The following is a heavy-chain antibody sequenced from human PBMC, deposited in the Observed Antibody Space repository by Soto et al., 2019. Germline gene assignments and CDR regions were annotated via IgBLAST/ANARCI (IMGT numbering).Heavy chain of an antibody. V-gene: IGHV3-33*01. J-gene: IGHJ5*01. Sequence: HVQLVASGGGVPQPGTSLRLSCAASGFVFDTFGMNWVRQAPGKGLEWVAVIWFDGSNKYYADSVKGGFTISRDNSTKTVSLQMNDLRVEDTGVYYCARVGTASCCNNWCDSGGQGTLVTVSS. CDR3: ARVGTASCCNNWCDS. D-gene: IGHD2-2*01. CDR2: IWFDGSNK. CDR1: GFVFDTFG.